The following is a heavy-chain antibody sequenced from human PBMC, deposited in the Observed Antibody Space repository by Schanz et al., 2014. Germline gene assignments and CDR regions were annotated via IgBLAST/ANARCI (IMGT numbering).Heavy chain of an antibody. Sequence: QLQLVQSGAEVKKPGASVKVSCKASGYTFTSYGISWVRQAPGQGLEWMGWIIPIHGIVNYAQRFQDRVRITADKSTSTAYMDLRSLRSDDTAVYYCARDGVDAAAGGNYWGQGTLVTVSS. D-gene: IGHD6-13*01. CDR1: GYTFTSYG. CDR3: ARDGVDAAAGGNY. J-gene: IGHJ4*02. CDR2: IIPIHGIV. V-gene: IGHV1-69*10.